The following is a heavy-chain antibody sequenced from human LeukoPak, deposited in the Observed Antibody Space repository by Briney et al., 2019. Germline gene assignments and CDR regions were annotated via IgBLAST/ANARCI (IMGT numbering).Heavy chain of an antibody. CDR2: IIPIFGTA. Sequence: ASVKVSCKXSGGTFSSYAISWVRQAPGQGLEWRGRIIPIFGTANYSQKFQGRVTITTDESTSTAYMELSSLRSEDTAVYYCARGVGPVEMATITGYYFDYWGQGTLVTVSS. D-gene: IGHD5-24*01. CDR1: GGTFSSYA. J-gene: IGHJ4*02. V-gene: IGHV1-69*05. CDR3: ARGVGPVEMATITGYYFDY.